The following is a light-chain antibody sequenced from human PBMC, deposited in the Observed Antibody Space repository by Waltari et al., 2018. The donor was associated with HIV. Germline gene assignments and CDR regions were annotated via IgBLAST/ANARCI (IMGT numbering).Light chain of an antibody. J-gene: IGKJ1*01. CDR1: QDIGSS. V-gene: IGKV1-27*01. CDR3: QKYNSAPHA. Sequence: IRMTQSPSSLSASVGDRITITCRASQDIGSSLAWYQQMPGTVPKLVIFRASSLQSGVSSRFSGSGSGTYFTRTISSLQPEDAATYFCQKYNSAPHAFGQGTRVEI. CDR2: RAS.